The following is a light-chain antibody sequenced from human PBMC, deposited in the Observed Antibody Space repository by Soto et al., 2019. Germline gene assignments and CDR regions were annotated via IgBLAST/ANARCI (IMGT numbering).Light chain of an antibody. CDR2: EVI. CDR3: SSYTSSSTTPYV. V-gene: IGLV2-14*01. Sequence: QSALTQPASVSGSPGPSITISCTGTSSDIGAYNYVSWYRQHPGKAPKLMIYEVINRPSGVSNRFSGSKSGNTASLTISGLQAEDEADYYCSSYTSSSTTPYVFVTGTKLTVL. CDR1: SSDIGAYNY. J-gene: IGLJ1*01.